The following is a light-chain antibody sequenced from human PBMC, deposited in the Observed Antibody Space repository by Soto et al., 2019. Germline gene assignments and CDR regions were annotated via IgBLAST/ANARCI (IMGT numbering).Light chain of an antibody. V-gene: IGLV2-14*01. Sequence: QSALTQPASVSGSPGQSITISCTGTSGDVGGYNFVSWFQQHPGKAPKLIIYEVSNRPSGVSNRFSGSKSGNTASLSISRLQAEDETSYYCASYTSSRLWVFGGGTKVTVL. J-gene: IGLJ3*02. CDR2: EVS. CDR3: ASYTSSRLWV. CDR1: SGDVGGYNF.